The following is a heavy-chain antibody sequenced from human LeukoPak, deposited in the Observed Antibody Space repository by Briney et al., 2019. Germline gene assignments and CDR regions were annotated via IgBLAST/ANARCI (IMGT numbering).Heavy chain of an antibody. CDR2: VYNGGST. CDR1: GGSIFSYY. D-gene: IGHD3-16*01. J-gene: IGHJ4*02. Sequence: SETLSLTCTVSGGSIFSYYWSWIRQSPGKGLEWIGYVYNGGSTNYNPSLKSRVTILVDMSKNQFSLRLSSMTAADTAVYYCARTVYDYVWGSYLFDYWGQGTLVTVSS. CDR3: ARTVYDYVWGSYLFDY. V-gene: IGHV4-59*01.